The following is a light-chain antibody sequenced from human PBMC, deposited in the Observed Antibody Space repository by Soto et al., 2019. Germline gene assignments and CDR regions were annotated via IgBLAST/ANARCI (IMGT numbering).Light chain of an antibody. CDR2: KAS. J-gene: IGKJ4*01. CDR3: QTDDSYPLT. CDR1: QSISSW. Sequence: DIQMTQSPSTLSASVGDRVTITCRASQSISSWLAWYQHKPGKAPNLLIYKASSLESGVPSRFSGSGSGTEFTLTVSSLQPDDFANYYFQTDDSYPLTFGGGTKVEIK. V-gene: IGKV1-5*03.